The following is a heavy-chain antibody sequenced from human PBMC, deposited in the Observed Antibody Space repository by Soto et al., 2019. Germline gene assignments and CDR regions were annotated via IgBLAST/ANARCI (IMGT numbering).Heavy chain of an antibody. CDR2: ISAHNGNT. D-gene: IGHD1-1*01. V-gene: IGHV1-18*01. J-gene: IGHJ4*02. CDR1: GYTFTSYG. Sequence: QVHLVQSGAEVKKPDASVKVSCKASGYTFTSYGITWVRQAPGQGLEWMGWISAHNGNTDYAQKLQGRVIVTRDTSTSTAYMELRSLISDDTAVYYCARGRYGDYWGQGAMVTVSS. CDR3: ARGRYGDY.